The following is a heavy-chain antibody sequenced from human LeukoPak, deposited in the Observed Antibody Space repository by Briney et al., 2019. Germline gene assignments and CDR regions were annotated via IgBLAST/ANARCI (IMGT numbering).Heavy chain of an antibody. CDR3: ARVLGVGGSRNYFDY. CDR1: GFTFSSYA. J-gene: IGHJ4*02. D-gene: IGHD3-3*01. V-gene: IGHV3-23*01. Sequence: PGGSLRLSCAASGFTFSSYAMSWVRQAPGKGLEWVSTFSGSGGSTNYADSVKGRFTISRDNAKNSLYLQMNSLRAEDTAVYYCARVLGVGGSRNYFDYWGQGTLVTVSS. CDR2: FSGSGGST.